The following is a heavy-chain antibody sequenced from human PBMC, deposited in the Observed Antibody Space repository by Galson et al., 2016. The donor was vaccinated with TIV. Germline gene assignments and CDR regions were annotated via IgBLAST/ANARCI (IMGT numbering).Heavy chain of an antibody. D-gene: IGHD2-15*01. Sequence: TLSLTCTVSGGSISSNGIFWSWIRQHPGKGLEWIGYIYHSGSTHYDPSLKSRVATSVDTPKNQFSLTLTSVTAADTAVYYCARDQDSGAYFDYWGQGTLVTVSS. CDR2: IYHSGST. V-gene: IGHV4-31*03. CDR1: GGSISSNGIF. CDR3: ARDQDSGAYFDY. J-gene: IGHJ4*02.